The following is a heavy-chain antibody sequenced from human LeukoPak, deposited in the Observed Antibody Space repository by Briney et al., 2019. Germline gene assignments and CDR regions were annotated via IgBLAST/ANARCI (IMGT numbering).Heavy chain of an antibody. CDR2: IYYSGTT. CDR1: GGSISSSSYY. V-gene: IGHV4-39*01. CDR3: ARLPINSYDAFDI. J-gene: IGHJ3*02. D-gene: IGHD5-12*01. Sequence: SETLSLTCSVSGGSISSSSYYWGWIRQPPGKGLEWIGSIYYSGTTCYNLSLKSRVTISVDTSKNQFSLKLSSVTAADTAVYYCARLPINSYDAFDIWGQGTMVTVSS.